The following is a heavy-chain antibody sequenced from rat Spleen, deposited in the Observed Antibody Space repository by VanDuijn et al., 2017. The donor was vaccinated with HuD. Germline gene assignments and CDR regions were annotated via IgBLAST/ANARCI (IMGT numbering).Heavy chain of an antibody. CDR2: ISYDDSST. V-gene: IGHV5-20*01. CDR3: TTSSGGDWYFDF. Sequence: EVQLVESDGGLVQPGRSLKLSCAASGFTFSDFYMAWVRQAPTKGLEWVATISYDDSSTYYRDSVKGRFTISRDNAKSSLYLQMDSLRSEDTATYYCTTSSGGDWYFDFWGPGTMVAVSS. CDR1: GFTFSDFY. D-gene: IGHD1-1*01. J-gene: IGHJ1*01.